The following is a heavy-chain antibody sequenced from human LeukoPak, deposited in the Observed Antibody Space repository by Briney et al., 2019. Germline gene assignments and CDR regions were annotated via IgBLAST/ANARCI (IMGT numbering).Heavy chain of an antibody. Sequence: ASVKVSFKVSGYTLTELSMHWVRQAPGKGLEWMGGFDPEVGKTIYAQKFQGRVTMTEDTSTDTAYMELSSLRSEDTAVYYCATRYCSGGSCPNYYYYYINVWGKGTTVTISS. D-gene: IGHD2-15*01. CDR1: GYTLTELS. J-gene: IGHJ6*03. CDR2: FDPEVGKT. V-gene: IGHV1-24*01. CDR3: ATRYCSGGSCPNYYYYYINV.